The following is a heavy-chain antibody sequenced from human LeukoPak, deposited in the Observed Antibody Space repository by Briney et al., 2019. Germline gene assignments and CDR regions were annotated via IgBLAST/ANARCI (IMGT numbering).Heavy chain of an antibody. V-gene: IGHV1-18*01. CDR1: GYTFTSYG. D-gene: IGHD3-22*01. J-gene: IGHJ4*02. Sequence: ASVKVPCKASGYTFTSYGISWVRQAPGQGLEWMGWISAYNGNTNYAQKLQGRVTMTRNTSISTAYMELSSLRSEDTAVYYCARGLSDSSGYYYVYWGQGTLVTVSS. CDR3: ARGLSDSSGYYYVY. CDR2: ISAYNGNT.